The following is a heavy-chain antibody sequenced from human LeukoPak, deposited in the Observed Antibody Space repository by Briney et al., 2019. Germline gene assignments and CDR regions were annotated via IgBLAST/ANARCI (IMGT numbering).Heavy chain of an antibody. CDR1: GFTFSSYA. J-gene: IGHJ4*02. V-gene: IGHV3-23*01. CDR2: ISGSGGST. D-gene: IGHD3-22*01. CDR3: AKGSRAYYYDSSGYLDY. Sequence: PGGSLRLSCAASGFTFSSYAMSWVRQAPGRGLEWVSAISGSGGSTYYADSVKGRFTISRDNSKNTLYLQMNSLRAEDTAVYYCAKGSRAYYYDSSGYLDYWGQGTLVTVSS.